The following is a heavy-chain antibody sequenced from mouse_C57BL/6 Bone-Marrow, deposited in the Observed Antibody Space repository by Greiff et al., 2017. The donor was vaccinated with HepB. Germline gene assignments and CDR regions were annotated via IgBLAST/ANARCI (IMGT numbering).Heavy chain of an antibody. CDR1: YFAFMASA. D-gene: IGHD2-4*01. V-gene: IGHV1-49*01. CDR2: FTMYSDAT. J-gene: IGHJ4*01. CDR3: ARFSYYYDYDGDYYAMDY. Sequence: LQQSGAELVRPGSSVKLSCKDSYFAFMASAMHWVKQRPGHGLEWIGSFTMYSDATEYSENFKGKATLTANTSSSTAYMELSSLTSEDSAVYYCARFSYYYDYDGDYYAMDYWGQGTSVTVSS.